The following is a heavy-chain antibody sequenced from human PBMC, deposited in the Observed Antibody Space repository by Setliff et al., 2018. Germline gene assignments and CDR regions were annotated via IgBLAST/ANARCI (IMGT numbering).Heavy chain of an antibody. Sequence: GGSLRLSCAASGFLYSNNAFHWVRQTPGKGLEWVSAISGSGGSTYYADSVKGRFTISRDNSKNTVYLEMNSLRAEDTAVYYCAKRGPYCSGGTCHYYFDYWGQGTLVTVSS. CDR2: ISGSGGST. D-gene: IGHD2-15*01. CDR1: GFLYSNNA. CDR3: AKRGPYCSGGTCHYYFDY. J-gene: IGHJ4*02. V-gene: IGHV3-23*01.